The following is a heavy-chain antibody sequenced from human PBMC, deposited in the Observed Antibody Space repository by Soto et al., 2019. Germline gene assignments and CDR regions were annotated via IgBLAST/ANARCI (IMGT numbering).Heavy chain of an antibody. V-gene: IGHV1-69*06. CDR1: GVTSSTHT. J-gene: IGHJ5*02. CDR2: IIPSFGTG. Sequence: GASVKVSCKASGVTSSTHTITWVRQAPGQGLEWMGGIIPSFGTGHKAQKFQGRITIIADKSTSTAYMELSSLRSEDTAVYFCASGSAMGADHWGQGTLVTVSS. D-gene: IGHD5-18*01. CDR3: ASGSAMGADH.